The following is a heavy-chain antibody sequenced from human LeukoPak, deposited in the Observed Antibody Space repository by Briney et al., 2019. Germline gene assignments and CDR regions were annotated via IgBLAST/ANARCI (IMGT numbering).Heavy chain of an antibody. Sequence: GGSLRLSCAASGFTFSSYAMSWVRQAPGKGLEWVSGISGGDGSTYYADSVRGRFTISSDNSKNTLYLQMNSLRAEDTAAYYCAKSAGSSWLYYFDYWGQGTLVTVSS. CDR3: AKSAGSSWLYYFDY. D-gene: IGHD6-13*01. CDR1: GFTFSSYA. V-gene: IGHV3-23*01. J-gene: IGHJ4*02. CDR2: ISGGDGST.